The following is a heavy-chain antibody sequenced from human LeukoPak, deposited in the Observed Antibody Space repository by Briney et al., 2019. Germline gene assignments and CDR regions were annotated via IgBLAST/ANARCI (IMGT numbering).Heavy chain of an antibody. V-gene: IGHV3-23*01. Sequence: AGGSLRLSCAASGFTFSSYAMSWVRQAPGKGLEWVSAISGSGGSTYYADSVKGRFTISRDNSKNTLYLQMNSLRAEDTAVYYCAKADYYDSSGYYGYWGQRTLVTVSS. CDR3: AKADYYDSSGYYGY. D-gene: IGHD3-22*01. J-gene: IGHJ4*02. CDR1: GFTFSSYA. CDR2: ISGSGGST.